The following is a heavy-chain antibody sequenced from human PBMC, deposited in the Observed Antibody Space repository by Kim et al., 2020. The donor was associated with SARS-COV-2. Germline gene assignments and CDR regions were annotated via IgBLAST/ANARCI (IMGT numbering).Heavy chain of an antibody. J-gene: IGHJ3*02. CDR3: AREGYGDYGDAFDI. D-gene: IGHD4-17*01. CDR2: INTNTGNP. Sequence: ASVKVSCKASGYTFTSYAMNWVRQAPGQGLEWMGWINTNTGNPTYAQGFTGRFVFSLDTSVSTAYLQISSLKAEDTAVYYCAREGYGDYGDAFDIWGQGTMVTVSS. V-gene: IGHV7-4-1*02. CDR1: GYTFTSYA.